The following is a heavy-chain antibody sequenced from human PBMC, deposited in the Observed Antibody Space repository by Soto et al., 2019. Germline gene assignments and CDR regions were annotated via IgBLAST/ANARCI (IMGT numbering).Heavy chain of an antibody. Sequence: QVTLKESGPVLVKPTETLTLTCTVSGFSLSNARMGVSWIRQPPGKALERLAHIFSNDEKSYSTTLKSRLTLSKDTCKSQAVLTMTNMDPVDTATYYCARIVVEIWSYSGDLYYYGMDVWGQGTTVTVSS. J-gene: IGHJ6*02. V-gene: IGHV2-26*01. CDR2: IFSNDEK. CDR3: ARIVVEIWSYSGDLYYYGMDV. D-gene: IGHD2-21*01. CDR1: GFSLSNARMG.